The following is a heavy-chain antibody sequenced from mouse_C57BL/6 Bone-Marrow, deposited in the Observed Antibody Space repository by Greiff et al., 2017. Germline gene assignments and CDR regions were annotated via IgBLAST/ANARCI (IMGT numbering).Heavy chain of an antibody. CDR1: GFTFTDYY. Sequence: EVKLVESGGGLVQPGGSLSLSCAASGFTFTDYYMSWVRQPPGKALEWLGFIRNKANGYTTEYSASVKGRFTISRDNSQSILYLQMNALRAEDSATYYCARSYSPFDYWCQGTTLTVSS. CDR3: ARSYSPFDY. CDR2: IRNKANGYTT. J-gene: IGHJ2*01. V-gene: IGHV7-3*01. D-gene: IGHD2-10*01.